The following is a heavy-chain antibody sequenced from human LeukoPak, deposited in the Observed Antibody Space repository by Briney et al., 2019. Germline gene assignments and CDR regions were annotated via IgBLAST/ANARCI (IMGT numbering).Heavy chain of an antibody. CDR2: ISGSGGST. J-gene: IGHJ3*02. V-gene: IGHV3-23*01. CDR3: ARDKFEGPLLDGTFDI. CDR1: GFTFSSYA. D-gene: IGHD2-15*01. Sequence: GGSLRLSCAASGFTFSSYAMSWVRQAPGKGLEWVSVISGSGGSTYFADSVKGRFTISRDNSKNTLYLQMNSLRAEDTAVYYCARDKFEGPLLDGTFDIWGQGTMVTVSS.